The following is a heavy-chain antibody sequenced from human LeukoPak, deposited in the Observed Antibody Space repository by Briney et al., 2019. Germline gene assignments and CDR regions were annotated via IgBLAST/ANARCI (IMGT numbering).Heavy chain of an antibody. D-gene: IGHD6-19*01. CDR3: ARAPRRGSGSILPHFDY. CDR1: GYTFTGYY. Sequence: ASVKVSCKASGYTFTGYYMHWVRQAPGQGLEWMGWINPNSGGTNYAQMFQGRVTMTRDTSISTAYMELSRLRSDDTAVYYCARAPRRGSGSILPHFDYWGQGTLVTVSS. CDR2: INPNSGGT. J-gene: IGHJ4*02. V-gene: IGHV1-2*02.